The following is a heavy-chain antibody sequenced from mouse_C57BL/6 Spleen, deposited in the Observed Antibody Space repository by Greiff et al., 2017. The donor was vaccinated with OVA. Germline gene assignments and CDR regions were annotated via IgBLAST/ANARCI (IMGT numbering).Heavy chain of an antibody. J-gene: IGHJ3*01. V-gene: IGHV1-53*01. Sequence: QVQLQQPGTELVKPGASVKLSCKASGYTFTSYWMHWVKQRPGQGLEWIGNINPSNGGTNYNEKFKSKATLTVDKSSSTAYMQLSSLTSEDSAVYYCAVSPLYYYGSSYGFAYWGQGTLVTVSA. CDR2: INPSNGGT. CDR1: GYTFTSYW. D-gene: IGHD1-1*01. CDR3: AVSPLYYYGSSYGFAY.